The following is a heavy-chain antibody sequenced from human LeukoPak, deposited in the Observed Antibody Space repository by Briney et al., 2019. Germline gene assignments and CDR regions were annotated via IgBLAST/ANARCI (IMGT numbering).Heavy chain of an antibody. CDR1: GFTFSRYP. V-gene: IGHV3-64D*06. Sequence: QPGGSLRLSCSASGFTFSRYPIHWVRQAPGKGLEYVSAISSNGGSTYYADSVKGRFTISRDNSKNTLYLQMSSLRAEDTAVYYCVNGRGLYAFDIWAKGQWSPSLQ. CDR3: VNGRGLYAFDI. D-gene: IGHD1-26*01. CDR2: ISSNGGST. J-gene: IGHJ3*02.